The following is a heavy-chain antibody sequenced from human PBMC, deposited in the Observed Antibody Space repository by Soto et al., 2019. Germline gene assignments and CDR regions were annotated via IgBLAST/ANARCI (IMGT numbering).Heavy chain of an antibody. J-gene: IGHJ6*02. D-gene: IGHD3-10*01. CDR3: ARRWFGVYYGMDV. Sequence: SETLSLTCAVYGGSFSGYYWSWIRQPPGKGLEWIGEINHSGSTNYNPSLKSRVTISVDTSKNQFSLKLSSVTAADTAVYYCARRWFGVYYGMDVWGQGTTVT. CDR1: GGSFSGYY. CDR2: INHSGST. V-gene: IGHV4-34*01.